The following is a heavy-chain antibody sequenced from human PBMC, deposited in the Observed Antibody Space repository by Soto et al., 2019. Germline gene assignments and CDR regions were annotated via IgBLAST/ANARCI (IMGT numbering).Heavy chain of an antibody. CDR2: ISAYNGNT. D-gene: IGHD1-1*01. V-gene: IGHV1-18*01. CDR3: ARASLPADGNYFDY. CDR1: GYTFTSYG. J-gene: IGHJ4*02. Sequence: ASVKGSCKASGYTFTSYGISWVRQAPGQGLEWMGWISAYNGNTNYAQKLQGRVTMTTDTSTSTAYMELRSLRSDDTAVYYCARASLPADGNYFDYWGQGTLVTXSS.